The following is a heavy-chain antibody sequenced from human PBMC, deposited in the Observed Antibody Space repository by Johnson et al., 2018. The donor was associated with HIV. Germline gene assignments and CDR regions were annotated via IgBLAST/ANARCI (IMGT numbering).Heavy chain of an antibody. J-gene: IGHJ3*02. CDR2: ISGSGGST. V-gene: IGHV3-23*04. CDR3: AKPGDSYCSGGSCYLDAFDI. D-gene: IGHD2-15*01. CDR1: GFTFSSYG. Sequence: MLLVESGGGVVQPGGSLRLSCAASGFTFSSYGMHWVRQAPGKGLEWVSAISGSGGSTYYADSVKGRFTISRDNSKNTLYLQMNSLRAEDTAVYYCAKPGDSYCSGGSCYLDAFDIWGQGTMVTVSS.